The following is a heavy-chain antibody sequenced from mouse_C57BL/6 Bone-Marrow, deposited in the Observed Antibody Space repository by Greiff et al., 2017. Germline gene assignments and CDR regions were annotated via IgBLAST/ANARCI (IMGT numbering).Heavy chain of an antibody. Sequence: VQLQQSGAELVRPGASVKLSCTASGFNFKDYYIPWVKQRPEQGLEWIGWIVPENGDTEYASKFQGKATITADTSSNTAYLQLSSLTSEDTAVYYCAAGDGYVCWFAYWGRGTLVTVSA. CDR2: IVPENGDT. V-gene: IGHV14-4*01. CDR3: AAGDGYVCWFAY. CDR1: GFNFKDYY. D-gene: IGHD2-3*01. J-gene: IGHJ3*01.